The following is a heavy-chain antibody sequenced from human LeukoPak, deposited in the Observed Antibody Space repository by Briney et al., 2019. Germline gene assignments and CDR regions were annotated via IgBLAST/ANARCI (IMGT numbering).Heavy chain of an antibody. Sequence: GSLRLSCAASGFTFSTYDMSWVRQPPGKGLEWIGSIYYSGSTYYNPSLKSRVTISVDTSKNQFSLKLSSVTAADTAVYYCARRQSPYYDFWSGYFDYWGQGTLVTVSS. D-gene: IGHD3-3*01. CDR3: ARRQSPYYDFWSGYFDY. CDR1: GFTFSTYD. CDR2: IYYSGST. J-gene: IGHJ4*02. V-gene: IGHV4-39*01.